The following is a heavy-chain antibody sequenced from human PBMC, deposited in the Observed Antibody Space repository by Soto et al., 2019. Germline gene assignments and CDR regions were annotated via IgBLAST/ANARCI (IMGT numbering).Heavy chain of an antibody. CDR3: ARILVDIVVYGMDV. Sequence: SETLSLTCTVSGGSISSGDYYWSWIRQPPGKGLEWIGYIYYSGSTYYNPSLKSRVTISVDTSKNQFSLKLSSVTAADTAVYYCARILVDIVVYGMDVWGQGTTVTVSS. CDR2: IYYSGST. D-gene: IGHD5-12*01. V-gene: IGHV4-30-4*01. J-gene: IGHJ6*02. CDR1: GGSISSGDYY.